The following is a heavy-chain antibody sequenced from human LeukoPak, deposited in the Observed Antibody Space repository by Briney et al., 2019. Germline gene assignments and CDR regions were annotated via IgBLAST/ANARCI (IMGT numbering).Heavy chain of an antibody. V-gene: IGHV4-34*01. Sequence: PSETLSLTCAVYGVSFSGYYWSWIRQPPGKGLEWIGEINHSGSTNYNPSLKSRVTISVDTSKNQFPLKLSSVTAADTAVYYCARYDLCSSTSCYGGRYYFDYWGQGTLVTVSS. CDR3: ARYDLCSSTSCYGGRYYFDY. D-gene: IGHD2-2*01. J-gene: IGHJ4*02. CDR1: GVSFSGYY. CDR2: INHSGST.